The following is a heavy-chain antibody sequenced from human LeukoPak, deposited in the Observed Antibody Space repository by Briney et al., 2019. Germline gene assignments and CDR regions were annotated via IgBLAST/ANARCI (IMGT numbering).Heavy chain of an antibody. CDR2: ISGGGERT. Sequence: GGSLRLSCAASGIVFRNTAMNWARQSPGRGLEWVSAISGGGERTFYADSVKGGFSISRDNSKNMLYLQMNSLRADDTAIYYCGKDGGQYSSGPEFDPRGQGALVTVSS. D-gene: IGHD6-19*01. CDR3: GKDGGQYSSGPEFDP. V-gene: IGHV3-23*01. CDR1: GIVFRNTA. J-gene: IGHJ5*02.